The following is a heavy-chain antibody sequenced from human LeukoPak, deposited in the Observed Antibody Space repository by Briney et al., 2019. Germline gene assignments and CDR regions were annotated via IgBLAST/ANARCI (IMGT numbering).Heavy chain of an antibody. J-gene: IGHJ6*02. CDR2: IIPIFGTA. Sequence: SVKVSCKASGGTFSSYAISWVRQAPGQGLKWMGGIIPIFGTANYAQKFQGRVTITADESTSTAYMELSSLRSEDTAVYYCARDRTIFGVVITSYYYGMDVWGQGTTVTVSS. D-gene: IGHD3-3*01. CDR3: ARDRTIFGVVITSYYYGMDV. CDR1: GGTFSSYA. V-gene: IGHV1-69*01.